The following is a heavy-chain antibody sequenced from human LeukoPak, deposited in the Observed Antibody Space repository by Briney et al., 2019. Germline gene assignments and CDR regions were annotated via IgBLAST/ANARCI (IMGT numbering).Heavy chain of an antibody. CDR3: AREYYGALDY. CDR2: LSSDGSNT. J-gene: IGHJ4*02. Sequence: PGGSLRLSCAASGFTFSGFPMHWVRQAPGKGLEWVAALSSDGSNTYYTDSVKGRFTIFRDNSKNKVYLQMNSLRAEDTAVYYCAREYYGALDYRGQGTLVTVSS. CDR1: GFTFSGFP. D-gene: IGHD4-17*01. V-gene: IGHV3-30-3*01.